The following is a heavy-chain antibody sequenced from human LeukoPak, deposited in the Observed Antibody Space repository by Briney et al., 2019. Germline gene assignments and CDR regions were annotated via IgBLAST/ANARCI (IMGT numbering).Heavy chain of an antibody. Sequence: PSETLSLTCTVSGGSISSTTYYWGWIRQPPGKGLEWIGSIYYSGSTYYNASLKSRITTSVDTSKNQFSLKLSSVTAADTAVYYCARLDAILTGYSYYYYYYMDVWGKGTTVTVSS. CDR3: ARLDAILTGYSYYYYYYMDV. CDR1: GGSISSTTYY. J-gene: IGHJ6*03. D-gene: IGHD3-9*01. CDR2: IYYSGST. V-gene: IGHV4-39*01.